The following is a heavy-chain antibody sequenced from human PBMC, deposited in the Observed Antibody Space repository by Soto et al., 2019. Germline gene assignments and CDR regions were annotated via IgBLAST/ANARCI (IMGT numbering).Heavy chain of an antibody. J-gene: IGHJ4*02. CDR2: IWYDGSNK. CDR1: GFTFSSYG. CDR3: ARDSDTGREELDY. Sequence: QVQLVESGGGVVQPGRSLRLSCAASGFTFSSYGMHWVRQAPGKGLEWVAVIWYDGSNKYYVDSVKGRFTISRDNSKNTLYLQMNSLRAEDTAVYYWARDSDTGREELDYWGQGTLVTVSS. D-gene: IGHD5-18*01. V-gene: IGHV3-33*01.